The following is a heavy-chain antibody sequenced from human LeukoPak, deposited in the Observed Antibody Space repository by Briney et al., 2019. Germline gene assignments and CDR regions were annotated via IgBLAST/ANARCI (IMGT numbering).Heavy chain of an antibody. D-gene: IGHD3-22*01. CDR1: GLTVSSNH. V-gene: IGHV3-66*01. CDR2: IYTGGIT. CDR3: ARKDFSSGSFSS. J-gene: IGHJ5*02. Sequence: GGSLRLSCAASGLTVSSNHMAWVRQAPGKGLEWVSVIYTGGITYYADSVKGRFTISRDNDKNSLYLDMNSLRAEDTAVYYCARKDFSSGSFSSWGQGTPVTVSS.